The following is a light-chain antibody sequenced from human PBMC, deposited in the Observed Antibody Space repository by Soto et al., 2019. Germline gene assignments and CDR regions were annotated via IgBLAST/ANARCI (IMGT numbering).Light chain of an antibody. J-gene: IGLJ2*01. CDR3: TSYGGRDNLI. V-gene: IGLV2-8*01. CDR2: EVN. CDR1: SSDIGAYNY. Sequence: QSVLTQPPSASGSPGQSVTISCTGTSSDIGAYNYVSWFQQHPGEAPKLIISEVNKRPSGVPNRFSGSKSDNTASLTVSGLQAEDEADYYCTSYGGRDNLIFGGGTKVTVL.